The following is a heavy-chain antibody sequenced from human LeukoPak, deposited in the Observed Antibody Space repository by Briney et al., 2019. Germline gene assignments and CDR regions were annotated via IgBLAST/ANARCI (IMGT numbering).Heavy chain of an antibody. CDR3: ARFRAGVGEPYRAY. CDR2: ISAYNGNT. CDR1: GYTFTSYV. J-gene: IGHJ4*02. Sequence: GASVKVSCKASGYTFTSYVISWVRQAPGQGLEWMGWISAYNGNTNYAQQLQGRVTMTTDTSTSTAYMELRSLRSDDTAVYHCARFRAGVGEPYRAYWGQGPLVTVSS. V-gene: IGHV1-18*01. D-gene: IGHD3-10*01.